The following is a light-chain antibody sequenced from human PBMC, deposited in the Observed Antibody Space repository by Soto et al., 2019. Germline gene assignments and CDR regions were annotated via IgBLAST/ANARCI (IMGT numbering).Light chain of an antibody. CDR3: SSYAGSYTVL. V-gene: IGLV2-11*01. J-gene: IGLJ2*01. CDR1: SSDVGGYNY. Sequence: QSALTQPRSVSGSPGQSVTISCTGTSSDVGGYNYVSWYQQHPGKAPKLMIYDVSKRPSGVPDRFSGSKSGNTASLTISGLQAEDEADYYCSSYAGSYTVLFGGGTQLTVL. CDR2: DVS.